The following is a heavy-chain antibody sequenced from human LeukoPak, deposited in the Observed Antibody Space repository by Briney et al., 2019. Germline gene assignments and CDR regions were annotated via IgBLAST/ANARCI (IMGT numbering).Heavy chain of an antibody. V-gene: IGHV4-39*02. CDR3: SRELAWGPTNF. D-gene: IGHD7-27*01. J-gene: IGHJ4*02. CDR2: ISYSGST. CDR1: GGSISSSSYY. Sequence: SETLSLTCTVSGGSISSSSYYWGWIRQPPGKGLEWIGSISYSGSTYYNPSLKSRVTISVDTSKNQFSLRLSSVTAADTAVYYCSRELAWGPTNFWGQGTLVTVSS.